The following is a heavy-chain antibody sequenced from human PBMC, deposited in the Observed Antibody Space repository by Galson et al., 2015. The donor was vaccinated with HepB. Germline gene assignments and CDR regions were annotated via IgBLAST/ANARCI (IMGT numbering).Heavy chain of an antibody. J-gene: IGHJ3*02. V-gene: IGHV1-69*10. CDR1: GGTFSSYA. Sequence: SVKVSCKASGGTFSSYAISWVRQAPGQGLEWMGGIIPILGIANYAQNFQGRVTITADKSTSTAYMELSSLRSEDPAVYYCAREGGRSRGGGDAFDIWVQGTMVTVSS. D-gene: IGHD1-26*01. CDR2: IIPILGIA. CDR3: AREGGRSRGGGDAFDI.